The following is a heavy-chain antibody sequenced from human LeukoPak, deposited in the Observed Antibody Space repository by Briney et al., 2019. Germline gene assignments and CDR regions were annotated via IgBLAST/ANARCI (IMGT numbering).Heavy chain of an antibody. D-gene: IGHD6-13*01. CDR2: IYYSGST. V-gene: IGHV4-59*01. Sequence: CETLALTCTFSGDSINRYYWTWIRQPPAKGPEWMGYIYYSGSTNYNLSRTSLVRQSVDTSKHQFSLRLTSVTAADTAVYYCARALRQQLVTGWFDPLWPGNPGHRLL. J-gene: IGHJ5*02. CDR3: ARALRQQLVTGWFDP. CDR1: GDSINRYY.